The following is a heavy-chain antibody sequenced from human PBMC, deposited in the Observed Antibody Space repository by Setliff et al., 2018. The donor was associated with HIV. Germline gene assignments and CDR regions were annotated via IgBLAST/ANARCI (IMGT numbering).Heavy chain of an antibody. CDR1: GFTFSSYS. Sequence: GGSLRLSCAASGFTFSSYSMNWVRQAPGKGLEWVSYISSSSSYTHYADSVKGRFTISRDNTKNSLYLQLNSLRAEDTAVYYCAKTLPTLYPPHDYYFAMDVWGQGTTVTVSS. V-gene: IGHV3-21*01. D-gene: IGHD2-15*01. CDR3: AKTLPTLYPPHDYYFAMDV. CDR2: ISSSSSYT. J-gene: IGHJ6*02.